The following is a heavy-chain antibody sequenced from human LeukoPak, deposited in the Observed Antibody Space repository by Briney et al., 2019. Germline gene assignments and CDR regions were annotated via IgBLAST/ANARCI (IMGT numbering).Heavy chain of an antibody. CDR2: IRYDGSNK. V-gene: IGHV3-30*02. CDR1: GFTFSSYG. CDR3: ARDRRYYDSGYFDL. D-gene: IGHD3-22*01. Sequence: PGGSLRLSCAASGFTFSSYGMHWVRQAPGKGLEWVAFIRYDGSNKYYADSVKGRFTISRDNSKNTLYLQMNSLRAEDTAVYYCARDRRYYDSGYFDLWGRGTLVTVSS. J-gene: IGHJ2*01.